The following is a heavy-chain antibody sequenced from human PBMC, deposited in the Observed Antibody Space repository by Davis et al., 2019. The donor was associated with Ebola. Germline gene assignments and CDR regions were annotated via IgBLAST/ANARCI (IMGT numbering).Heavy chain of an antibody. V-gene: IGHV4-39*07. D-gene: IGHD3-3*01. Sequence: WVRQAPGKGLEWIGSIYYSGSTYYNPSLKSRVTISVDRSKNQFSLKLSSVTAADTAVYYCARGYYDGRGWFDLWGRGTLVTVSS. J-gene: IGHJ2*01. CDR3: ARGYYDGRGWFDL. CDR2: IYYSGST.